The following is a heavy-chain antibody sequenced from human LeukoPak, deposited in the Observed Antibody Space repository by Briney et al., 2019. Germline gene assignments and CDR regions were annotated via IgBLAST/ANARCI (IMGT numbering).Heavy chain of an antibody. CDR3: ARESGFGELFPDAFDM. D-gene: IGHD3-10*01. V-gene: IGHV3-30*02. J-gene: IGHJ3*02. CDR2: IRYDGSNK. CDR1: GFTFSSYG. Sequence: PGGSLRLSCAASGFTFSSYGMHWVRQAPGKGLEWVAFIRYDGSNKYYADSVKGRFATSRDYSRNTLYLQMNSLRAEDTAVYYCARESGFGELFPDAFDMWGQGTRVTVAP.